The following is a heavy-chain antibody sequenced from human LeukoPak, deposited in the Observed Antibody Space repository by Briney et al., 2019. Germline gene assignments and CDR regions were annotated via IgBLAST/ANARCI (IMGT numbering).Heavy chain of an antibody. CDR1: GFTFSSYA. D-gene: IGHD3-10*01. V-gene: IGHV3-23*01. Sequence: GGSLRLSCAASGFTFSSYAMSWVRQAPGKGLEWVSAISGSGGSTYYADSVKGRFTISRDNSKNTLYLQMNSLRAEDTAVYYCAKNQGGFGELFMFDYWGQGTLVTVSS. CDR2: ISGSGGST. CDR3: AKNQGGFGELFMFDY. J-gene: IGHJ4*02.